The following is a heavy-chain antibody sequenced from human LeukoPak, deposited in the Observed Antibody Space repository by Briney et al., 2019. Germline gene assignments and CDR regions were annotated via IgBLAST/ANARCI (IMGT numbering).Heavy chain of an antibody. CDR1: AGSISSHY. V-gene: IGHV4-59*11. Sequence: PSETLSLTCSVSAGSISSHYWSWIRQPPGKGLEWIGYIYYSGTTNYNPFLKSRVTISVDTSKNQFSLKLSSVTAADTAVYYCARGVYIAAAQYGYWGQGTLVTVSS. CDR3: ARGVYIAAAQYGY. CDR2: IYYSGTT. D-gene: IGHD6-13*01. J-gene: IGHJ4*02.